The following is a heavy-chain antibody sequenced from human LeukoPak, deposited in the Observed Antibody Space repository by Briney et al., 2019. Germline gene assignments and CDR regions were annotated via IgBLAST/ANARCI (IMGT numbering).Heavy chain of an antibody. Sequence: GGSLRLSCAASGFTFSSYGMHWVRQAPGKGLECVAVIWYDGSNKYYADSVKGRFTISRDNSKNTLYLQMNSLRAEDTAVYYCARDQPYYDFWSGYVNDAFDIWGQGTMVTVSS. J-gene: IGHJ3*02. CDR3: ARDQPYYDFWSGYVNDAFDI. CDR1: GFTFSSYG. V-gene: IGHV3-33*08. CDR2: IWYDGSNK. D-gene: IGHD3-3*01.